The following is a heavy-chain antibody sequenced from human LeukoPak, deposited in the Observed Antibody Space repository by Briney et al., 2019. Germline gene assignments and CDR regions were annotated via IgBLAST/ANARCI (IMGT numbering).Heavy chain of an antibody. CDR2: ISSSSSFR. Sequence: GGSLRLSCAGSGFTFSSHSINWVRQAPGKGLEWVSSISSSSSFRYYADSVRGRFTISRDNAKNSVYLQMNSLRAEDTAVYYCARNVPHYGDYSAANYYYYGMDVWGQGTAVTVSS. D-gene: IGHD4-17*01. V-gene: IGHV3-21*01. CDR3: ARNVPHYGDYSAANYYYYGMDV. CDR1: GFTFSSHS. J-gene: IGHJ6*02.